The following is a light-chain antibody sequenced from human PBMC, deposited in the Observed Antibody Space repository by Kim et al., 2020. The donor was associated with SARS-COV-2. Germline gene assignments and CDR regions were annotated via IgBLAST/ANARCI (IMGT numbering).Light chain of an antibody. V-gene: IGLV2-14*01. CDR3: ASYTSSTTVA. CDR1: SSDVGSYKH. Sequence: GRSITMSCTGNSSDVGSYKHTSLHQPRPRTAPKVIIYEVSNRPSGVSKRFSGSKCRNTASLTISGLQTEDKAAYYCASYTSSTTVAFGGGPKLTV. J-gene: IGLJ2*01. CDR2: EVS.